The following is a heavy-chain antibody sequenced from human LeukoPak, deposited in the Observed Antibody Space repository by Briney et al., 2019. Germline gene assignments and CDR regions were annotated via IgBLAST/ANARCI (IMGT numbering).Heavy chain of an antibody. D-gene: IGHD3-3*01. V-gene: IGHV3-23*01. Sequence: GGSLRLSCAASGFTFSSYAMSWVRQAPGKGLEWVSAISGGDSITYYADSVKGRFTISRDNSKNTLYLQMNSLRAEDTAVYYCAKAPPGYYDFWSGYYSYWGQGTLVTVSS. CDR3: AKAPPGYYDFWSGYYSY. J-gene: IGHJ4*02. CDR1: GFTFSSYA. CDR2: ISGGDSIT.